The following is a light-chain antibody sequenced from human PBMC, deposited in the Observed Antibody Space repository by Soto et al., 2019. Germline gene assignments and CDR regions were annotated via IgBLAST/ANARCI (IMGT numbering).Light chain of an antibody. CDR3: QQYGNSRWT. V-gene: IGKV3-20*01. CDR1: QSVSSD. CDR2: GAS. Sequence: EIVMRQSPATLSVSPGERATLSCRASQSVSSDLAWYHQKPGQAPRLLIYGASSRATGIPDRFSGSGSGTHFTLTISRLEPEDFAVYYCQQYGNSRWTFGQGTKVDIK. J-gene: IGKJ1*01.